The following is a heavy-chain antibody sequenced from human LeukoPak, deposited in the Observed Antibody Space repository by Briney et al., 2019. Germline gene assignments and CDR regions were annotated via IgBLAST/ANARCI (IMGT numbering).Heavy chain of an antibody. V-gene: IGHV1-69*05. CDR2: IISIFGTA. D-gene: IGHD3-10*01. Sequence: SVKVSCKASGGTFSSYAISWVRQAPGQGLEWMGGIISIFGTANYAQKFQGRVTITTDESTSTAYMELSSLRSEDTAVYYCARGRWSGDGYYYYYMDVWGKGTTVTVSS. CDR3: ARGRWSGDGYYYYYMDV. J-gene: IGHJ6*03. CDR1: GGTFSSYA.